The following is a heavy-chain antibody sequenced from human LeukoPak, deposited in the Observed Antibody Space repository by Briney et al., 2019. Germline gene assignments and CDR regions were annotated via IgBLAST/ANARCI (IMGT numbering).Heavy chain of an antibody. CDR3: ARDFEQWPFSFDY. J-gene: IGHJ4*02. CDR1: GGSISDYH. CDR2: IYNSGRT. V-gene: IGHV4-59*01. D-gene: IGHD6-19*01. Sequence: ETLSLXCTVSGGSISDYHWSWIRQPPGKGLEYIGYIYNSGRTFYNPSLKSRVTISADTSKEQFSLKLTSVTAEDTAVYYCARDFEQWPFSFDYWGQGTLVTVSS.